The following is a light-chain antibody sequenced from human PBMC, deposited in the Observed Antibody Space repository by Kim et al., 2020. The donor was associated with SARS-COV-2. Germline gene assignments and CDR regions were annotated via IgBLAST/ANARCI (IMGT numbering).Light chain of an antibody. V-gene: IGLV1-51*01. Sequence: QSVLTQPPSVSAAPGQKVTISCSGSRSNIGNNPVSWYQQFPGTAPKLITYDNDKRHSGIPDRFSSSKSGTSATLGITGLRTGDEADYYCATWDSSLSVGVFGGGTQLTVL. CDR3: ATWDSSLSVGV. CDR2: DND. J-gene: IGLJ3*02. CDR1: RSNIGNNP.